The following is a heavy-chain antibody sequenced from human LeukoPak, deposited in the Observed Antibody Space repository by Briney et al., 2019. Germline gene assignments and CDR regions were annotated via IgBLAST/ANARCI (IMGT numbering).Heavy chain of an antibody. V-gene: IGHV3-48*02. J-gene: IGHJ4*02. CDR3: AREGRLLWFGELLPGTFDY. Sequence: GGSLRLSCAASGFTFSSYSMNWVRQAPGKGLEWVSYISSSSSTIYYADSVKGRFTISRDNAKNSLYLQMNSLRDEDTAVYYCAREGRLLWFGELLPGTFDYWGQGTLVTVSS. CDR1: GFTFSSYS. CDR2: ISSSSSTI. D-gene: IGHD3-10*01.